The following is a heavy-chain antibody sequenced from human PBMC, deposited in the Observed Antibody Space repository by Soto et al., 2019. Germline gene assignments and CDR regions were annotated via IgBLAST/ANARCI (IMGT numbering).Heavy chain of an antibody. CDR3: ARHSLRTNWFDP. Sequence: ETLSLTCAVLGGSFSDYYWTWIRQPPGKGLEWIGRINYSGFTSYNPSLKSRVTILVDTSTNEFSLKLNSVTAADTAVYYCARHSLRTNWFDPWGQGTLVTVYS. V-gene: IGHV4-34*01. D-gene: IGHD3-9*01. CDR2: INYSGFT. J-gene: IGHJ5*02. CDR1: GGSFSDYY.